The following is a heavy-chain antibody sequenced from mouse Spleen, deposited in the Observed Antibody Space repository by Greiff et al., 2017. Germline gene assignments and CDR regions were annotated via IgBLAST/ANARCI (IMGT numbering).Heavy chain of an antibody. V-gene: IGHV6-3*01. D-gene: IGHD1-1*01. CDR2: IRLKSDNYAT. CDR1: GFTFSNYW. CDR3: TGWGLLNYAMDY. J-gene: IGHJ4*01. Sequence: EVQLQESGGGLVQPGGSMKLSCVASGFTFSNYWMNWVRQSPEKGLEWVAQIRLKSDNYATHYAESVKGRFTISRDDSKSSVYLQMNNLRAEDTGIYYCTGWGLLNYAMDYWGQGTSVTVSS.